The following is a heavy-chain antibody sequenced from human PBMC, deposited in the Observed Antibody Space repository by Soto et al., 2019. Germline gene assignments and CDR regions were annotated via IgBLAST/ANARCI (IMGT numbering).Heavy chain of an antibody. V-gene: IGHV3-11*01. J-gene: IGHJ4*02. Sequence: GGSLRLSCGASGFTFSNYYMSWIRQAPGKGLEWVSYISSTGRTIYYADSVKGRFTVSRDNAQNSLSLKLNSLRVEHTAVYYCARSYSSGWEFDYWGQGTQVTVSS. CDR3: ARSYSSGWEFDY. CDR1: GFTFSNYY. CDR2: ISSTGRTI. D-gene: IGHD6-19*01.